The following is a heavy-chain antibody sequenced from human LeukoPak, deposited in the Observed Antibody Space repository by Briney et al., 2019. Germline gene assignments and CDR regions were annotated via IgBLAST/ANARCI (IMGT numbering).Heavy chain of an antibody. Sequence: GRSLRLSCAASGFTFSSYGMHWARQAPGKGLEWVAVISYDGSNKYYADSVKGRFTISRDNSKNTLYLQMNSLRAEDTAVYYCAKVGGSSDIWGQGTMVTVSS. CDR3: AKVGGSSDI. V-gene: IGHV3-30*18. J-gene: IGHJ3*02. CDR2: ISYDGSNK. CDR1: GFTFSSYG. D-gene: IGHD1-26*01.